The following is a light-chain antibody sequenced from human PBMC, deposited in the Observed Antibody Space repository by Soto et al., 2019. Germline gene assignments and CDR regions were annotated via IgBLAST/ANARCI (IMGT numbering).Light chain of an antibody. CDR3: QQYNNWPLT. Sequence: PATLSLSPGERATLSCRASQSVSSYLAWYQQKPGQAPRLLIYDASNRATGIPARFSGSGSGTEFTLTISSLQSEDFAVYYCQQYNNWPLTFGQGTKV. V-gene: IGKV3D-15*01. J-gene: IGKJ1*01. CDR2: DAS. CDR1: QSVSSY.